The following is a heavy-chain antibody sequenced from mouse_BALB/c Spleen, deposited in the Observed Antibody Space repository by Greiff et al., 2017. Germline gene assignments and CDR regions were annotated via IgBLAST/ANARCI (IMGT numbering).Heavy chain of an antibody. CDR3: AREWNGGFAY. Sequence: VQLLQSGPELVRPGVSVKISCTGSGYTFTDYAMRWVKQSHAKSLEWIGVISTYSGNTYYNQKFKGKATMTVDKSSSTAYMELARLTSEDSAIYYCAREWNGGFAYWGQGTLVTVSA. V-gene: IGHV1-67*01. J-gene: IGHJ3*01. D-gene: IGHD1-3*01. CDR2: ISTYSGNT. CDR1: GYTFTDYA.